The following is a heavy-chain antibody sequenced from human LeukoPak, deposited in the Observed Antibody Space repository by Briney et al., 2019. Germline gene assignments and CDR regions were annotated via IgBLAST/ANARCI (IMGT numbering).Heavy chain of an antibody. CDR1: GYTFSGYY. J-gene: IGHJ4*02. V-gene: IGHV1-2*02. CDR2: INPNSGAT. CDR3: ARSGITTIPNFDY. Sequence: ASVKVSCKASGYTFSGYYINWVRQAPGQGLEWMGWINPNSGATNNAQKFQGRVTVNRDRSISTVYMDLNKLRSDDTAVYYCARSGITTIPNFDYWGQGSLVTVSS. D-gene: IGHD5-12*01.